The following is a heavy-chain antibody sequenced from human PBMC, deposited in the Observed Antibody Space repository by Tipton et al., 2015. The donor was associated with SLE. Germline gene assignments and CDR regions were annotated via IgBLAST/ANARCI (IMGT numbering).Heavy chain of an antibody. D-gene: IGHD3-22*01. Sequence: LRLSCTVSGGSIRSSTYYWGWIRQPPGKGLEWIGSLEYSGSTYYNPSLKSRINISVDTSKNQFSLKLSSVTAADTAVYYCARAVGDTSGYLDYWGLGTLVTVSS. CDR1: GGSIRSSTYY. CDR2: LEYSGST. V-gene: IGHV4-39*07. CDR3: ARAVGDTSGYLDY. J-gene: IGHJ4*02.